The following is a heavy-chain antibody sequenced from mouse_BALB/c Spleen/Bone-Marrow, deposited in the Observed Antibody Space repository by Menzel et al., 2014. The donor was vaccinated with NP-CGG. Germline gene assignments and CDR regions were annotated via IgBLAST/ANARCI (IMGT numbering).Heavy chain of an antibody. Sequence: EVQLQQSGAELVKPGASVKLSCTASGFNIKDTYMHWVKQRPEQGLEWIGRIDPANGNTKYDPKFQGKATITAATSSNTAYLQLSSLTSEDTAVYYCARFHYDYGGGDYWGQGTTLTVSS. J-gene: IGHJ2*01. CDR1: GFNIKDTY. CDR3: ARFHYDYGGGDY. V-gene: IGHV14-3*02. CDR2: IDPANGNT. D-gene: IGHD2-4*01.